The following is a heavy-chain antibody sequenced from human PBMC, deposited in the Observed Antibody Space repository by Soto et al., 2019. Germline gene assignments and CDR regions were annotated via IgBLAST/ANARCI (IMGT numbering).Heavy chain of an antibody. V-gene: IGHV4-39*01. CDR1: GGSISSSSYY. CDR2: IYYSGST. J-gene: IGHJ5*02. D-gene: IGHD2-15*01. Sequence: LRETLSLTCTVSGGSISSSSYYWGWIRQPPGKGLEWIGCIYYSGSTYYNPSLKSRVTISVDTSKNQFSLKLSSVTAADTAVYYCARHPKAGYCSGGSCYPTTNWFDPWGQGTQVTVSS. CDR3: ARHPKAGYCSGGSCYPTTNWFDP.